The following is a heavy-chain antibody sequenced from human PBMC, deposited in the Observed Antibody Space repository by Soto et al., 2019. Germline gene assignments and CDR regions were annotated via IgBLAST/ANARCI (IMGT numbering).Heavy chain of an antibody. J-gene: IGHJ6*03. Sequence: SGPTLVNPTQTLTLTCTFSGFSLSTSGMCVSWIRQPPGKALEWLARIDWDDDKYYSTSLKTRLTISKDTSKNQVVLTMTNMDPVDTATYYCAHSREGSDYYYYMDVWGKGTTVTVSS. V-gene: IGHV2-70*11. CDR2: IDWDDDK. CDR3: AHSREGSDYYYYMDV. CDR1: GFSLSTSGMC. D-gene: IGHD1-26*01.